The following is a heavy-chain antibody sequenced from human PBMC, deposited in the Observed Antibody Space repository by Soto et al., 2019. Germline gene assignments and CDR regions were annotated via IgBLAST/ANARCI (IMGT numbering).Heavy chain of an antibody. CDR1: GGSISSGGYY. CDR2: IYYSGRP. V-gene: IGHV4-31*03. CDR3: ARAGAVNWFDP. J-gene: IGHJ5*02. Sequence: QVQLQESGPGLVKPSQTLSLTCTVSGGSISSGGYYWSWISQHPGKGLEWIGYIYYSGRPYHNPSLNSRITISVDTSKNQFSLKLSSVTAADTAVYYCARAGAVNWFDPWGQGTLVTVSS.